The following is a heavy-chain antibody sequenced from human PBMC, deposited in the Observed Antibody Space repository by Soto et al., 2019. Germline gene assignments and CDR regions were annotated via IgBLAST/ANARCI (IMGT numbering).Heavy chain of an antibody. CDR3: ARDHTKGRSAWYVRHHQ. V-gene: IGHV3-11*06. J-gene: IGHJ4*02. Sequence: QVQLVESGGGLVKPGGSLRLACTASGFTFSDYYMSWIRQAPGKGLQWVSFIGGGGSYTNYADSVKGRFTISRDNAKNSLYLQMNSRRVEDTAVYYGARDHTKGRSAWYVRHHQWGQGTLVTVSS. CDR2: IGGGGSYT. CDR1: GFTFSDYY. D-gene: IGHD6-13*01.